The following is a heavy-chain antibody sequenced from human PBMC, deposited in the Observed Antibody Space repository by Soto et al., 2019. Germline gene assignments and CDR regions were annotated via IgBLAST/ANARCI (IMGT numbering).Heavy chain of an antibody. CDR1: GYTLTELS. Sequence: ASVKVSCKVSGYTLTELSMHWVRQAPGKGLEWMGGFDPEDGETIYAQKFQGRVTMTEDTPTDTAYMELSSLRSEDTAVYYCATAAHCGGDCYNDAFDIWGQGTMVTVSS. J-gene: IGHJ3*02. V-gene: IGHV1-24*01. D-gene: IGHD2-21*02. CDR3: ATAAHCGGDCYNDAFDI. CDR2: FDPEDGET.